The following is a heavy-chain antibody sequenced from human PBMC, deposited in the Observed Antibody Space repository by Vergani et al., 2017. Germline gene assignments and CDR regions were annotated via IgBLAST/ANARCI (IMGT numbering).Heavy chain of an antibody. CDR1: GYTFPDNY. CDR3: ATPYTVPTGGMEV. Sequence: EVQLVQSGAEVKKPGATMNISCKVSGYTFPDNYMHWVKQAPGKGLEWRGLVDPEDGETIYAEKFKGRVTIAADTSTDTAHLELSSLRSEDTAVYYCATPYTVPTGGMEVWGQGTTVIVSS. J-gene: IGHJ6*02. V-gene: IGHV1-69-2*01. CDR2: VDPEDGET. D-gene: IGHD4-17*01.